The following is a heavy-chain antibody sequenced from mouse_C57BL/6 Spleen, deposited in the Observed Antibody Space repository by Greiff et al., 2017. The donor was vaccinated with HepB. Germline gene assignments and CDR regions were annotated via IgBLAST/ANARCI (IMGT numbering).Heavy chain of an antibody. D-gene: IGHD2-5*01. Sequence: VQLQQPGAELVKPGASVKLSCKASGYTFTSYWMQWVKQRPGQGLEWIGEIDPSDSYTNYNQKFKGKATLTVDTSSSTAYMQLSSLTSEDSAVYYCARSYSKDAMDYWGQGTSVTVSS. V-gene: IGHV1-50*01. CDR2: IDPSDSYT. J-gene: IGHJ4*01. CDR1: GYTFTSYW. CDR3: ARSYSKDAMDY.